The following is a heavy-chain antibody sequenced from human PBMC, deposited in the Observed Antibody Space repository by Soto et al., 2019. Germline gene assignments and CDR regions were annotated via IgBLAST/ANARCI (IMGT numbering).Heavy chain of an antibody. J-gene: IGHJ4*02. V-gene: IGHV3-53*01. Sequence: EVQLVESGGDLIQPGGSLRLSCAASGFTVSANYMNWVRQAPGKGLEWVSVIYSDDTTYDADSVKGRFTISRDNSKNTLYLQMDSLRAEDTAVYYCAIVSSDNIPWVDYWGQGTLVTVSS. CDR3: AIVSSDNIPWVDY. D-gene: IGHD6-19*01. CDR2: IYSDDTT. CDR1: GFTVSANY.